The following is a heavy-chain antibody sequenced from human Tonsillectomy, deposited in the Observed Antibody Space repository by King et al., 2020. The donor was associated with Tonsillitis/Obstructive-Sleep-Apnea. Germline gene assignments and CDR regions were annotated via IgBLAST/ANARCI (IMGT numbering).Heavy chain of an antibody. Sequence: QLVQSGAEVKKPGASVKVSCKASGYTSTSYGISWVRQAPGQGLEWMGWISAYNGNTNYAQKLQGRVTMTTDTSTSTAYMELRSLRSDDTAVYYCARDGETLTTVTNYYYYGMDVWGQGTTVTVSS. D-gene: IGHD4-17*01. V-gene: IGHV1-18*01. CDR2: ISAYNGNT. CDR1: GYTSTSYG. J-gene: IGHJ6*02. CDR3: ARDGETLTTVTNYYYYGMDV.